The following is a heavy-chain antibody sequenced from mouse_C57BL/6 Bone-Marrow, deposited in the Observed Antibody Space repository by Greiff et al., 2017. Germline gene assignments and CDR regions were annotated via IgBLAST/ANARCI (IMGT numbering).Heavy chain of an antibody. D-gene: IGHD1-1*01. CDR3: ARRRSTGGYAMDY. J-gene: IGHJ4*01. V-gene: IGHV5-9*01. Sequence: EVMLVESGGGLVKPGGSLKLSCAASGFTFSSYTMSWVRQTPEQRLEWVATISGGGGNTYYPDSVKGRFTISRDNAKNTLYLQMSSLRSEDTALYDCARRRSTGGYAMDYWGQGTSVTVSS. CDR2: ISGGGGNT. CDR1: GFTFSSYT.